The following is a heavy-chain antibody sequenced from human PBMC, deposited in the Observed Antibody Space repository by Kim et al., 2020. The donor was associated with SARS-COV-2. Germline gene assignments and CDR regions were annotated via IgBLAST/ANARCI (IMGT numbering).Heavy chain of an antibody. D-gene: IGHD2-2*01. CDR3: AKDILGRFCSSTSCHEFDY. Sequence: GRFTSSRDNAKNSLYLQMNSLRAEDSALYYCAKDILGRFCSSTSCHEFDYWGQGTLVTVSS. J-gene: IGHJ4*02. V-gene: IGHV3-9*01.